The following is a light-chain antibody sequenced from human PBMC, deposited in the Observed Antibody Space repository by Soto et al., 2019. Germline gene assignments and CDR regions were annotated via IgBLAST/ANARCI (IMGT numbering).Light chain of an antibody. CDR1: SREIGGYNY. V-gene: IGLV2-8*01. J-gene: IGLJ1*01. CDR3: SSYAGSNNYV. CDR2: EVT. Sequence: QSVLTQPPSASGSPGQSDTISCTGSSREIGGYNYVSWYRQHPGKAPKLMIYEVTKRPSGVLDRFSGSRSGNTASLTVSGLQSEDEADYYCSSYAGSNNYVFGTGTKVTVL.